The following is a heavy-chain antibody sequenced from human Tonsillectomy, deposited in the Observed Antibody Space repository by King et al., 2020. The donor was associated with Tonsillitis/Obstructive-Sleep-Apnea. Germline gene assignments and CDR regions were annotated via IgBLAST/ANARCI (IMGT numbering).Heavy chain of an antibody. D-gene: IGHD6-19*01. CDR2: IYYTGST. J-gene: IGHJ5*02. Sequence: QLQESGPGLVKPSETLSLTCTVSGGSISGTNYYWGWIRQPPGKGLEWIGSIYYTGSTYYNPSLESRVTIFVDKSKNQFSLKMSSVAAAATAVYYCARHGGSGWYVGWFDPCGQGTLVTVSS. V-gene: IGHV4-39*01. CDR1: GGSISGTNYY. CDR3: ARHGGSGWYVGWFDP.